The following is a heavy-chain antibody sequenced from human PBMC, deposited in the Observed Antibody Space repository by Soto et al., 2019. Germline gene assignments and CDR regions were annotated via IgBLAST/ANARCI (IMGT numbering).Heavy chain of an antibody. CDR3: ARVPLRYPSICFDP. CDR2: IYYSGST. V-gene: IGHV4-59*01. Sequence: SETLSLTCTVSGGSISSYYWSWIRQPPGKGLEWIGYIYYSGSTNYNPSLKSRVTISVDTSKNQFSLKLSSVTAADTAVYYCARVPLRYPSICFDPWGQGTLVTVSS. CDR1: GGSISSYY. D-gene: IGHD1-1*01. J-gene: IGHJ5*02.